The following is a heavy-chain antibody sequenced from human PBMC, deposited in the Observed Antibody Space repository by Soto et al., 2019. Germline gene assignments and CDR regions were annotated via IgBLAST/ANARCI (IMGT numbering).Heavy chain of an antibody. CDR1: GGTFSIYT. CDR3: VRDWESTTQTWGFGDS. CDR2: SIPIFGVT. J-gene: IGHJ4*02. Sequence: QVQLVQSGAEVKKPGSSVKVSCKASGGTFSIYTITWVRQAPGQGLEWLGRSIPIFGVTNYAQKFQDRVTITADRSTTTAYMELSRLRSEATAVYYCVRDWESTTQTWGFGDSWGQGTLVTVSS. D-gene: IGHD1-1*01. V-gene: IGHV1-69*08.